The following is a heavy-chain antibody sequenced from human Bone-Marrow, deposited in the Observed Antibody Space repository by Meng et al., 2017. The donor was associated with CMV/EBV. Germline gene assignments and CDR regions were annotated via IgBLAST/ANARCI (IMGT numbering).Heavy chain of an antibody. D-gene: IGHD3-16*01. J-gene: IGHJ4*02. CDR1: GFTFSIYA. CDR2: TRNKANSYTT. V-gene: IGHV3-72*01. Sequence: GESLKISCAASGFTFSIYAMSWVRQAPGKGLEWVGRTRNKANSYTTEYAASVKDRFTISRDDSKNSLYLQINSLKTEDTAVYYCARGLGPGGCYFDYWGQGTLVTVSS. CDR3: ARGLGPGGCYFDY.